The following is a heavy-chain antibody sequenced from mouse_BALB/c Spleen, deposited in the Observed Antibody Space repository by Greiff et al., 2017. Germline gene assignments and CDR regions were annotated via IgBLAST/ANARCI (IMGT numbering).Heavy chain of an antibody. CDR1: GFTFTDYY. D-gene: IGHD2-13*01. Sequence: EVQRVESGGGLVQPGGSLRLSCATSGFTFTDYYMSWVRQPPGKALEWLGFIRNKANGYTTEYSASVKGRFTISRDNSQSILYLQMHTLRAEDSATYYCARDEGLYFDYWGQGTTLTVSS. CDR2: IRNKANGYTT. V-gene: IGHV7-3*02. CDR3: ARDEGLYFDY. J-gene: IGHJ2*01.